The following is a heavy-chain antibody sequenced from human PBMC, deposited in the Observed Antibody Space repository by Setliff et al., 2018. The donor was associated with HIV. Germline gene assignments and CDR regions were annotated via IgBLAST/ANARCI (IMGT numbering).Heavy chain of an antibody. Sequence: SETLSLTCTVSGGSVSTSTYYWGWIRQPPGKGLEYIGTLSYRGTTHYNPSLKSRIALSIDSSKNQFSLDLHFVTATDSALYYCATTRPISTGYPGFFDSWGQGIVVTVSS. CDR2: LSYRGTT. CDR3: ATTRPISTGYPGFFDS. D-gene: IGHD3-9*01. V-gene: IGHV4-39*01. J-gene: IGHJ4*02. CDR1: GGSVSTSTYY.